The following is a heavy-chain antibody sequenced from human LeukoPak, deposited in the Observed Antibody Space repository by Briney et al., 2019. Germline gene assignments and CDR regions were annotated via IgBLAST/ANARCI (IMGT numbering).Heavy chain of an antibody. Sequence: SETLSLTCAVYGGSFSGYYWSWIRQPPGKGLEWIGEINHSGSTNYNPSLKSRVTISVDTSKNQFSLKLSSVTAADTAVYYCAREGGTVFEVVTAAFVYWGQGTLVTVSS. CDR2: INHSGST. CDR3: AREGGTVFEVVTAAFVY. V-gene: IGHV4-34*01. CDR1: GGSFSGYY. J-gene: IGHJ4*02. D-gene: IGHD2-21*02.